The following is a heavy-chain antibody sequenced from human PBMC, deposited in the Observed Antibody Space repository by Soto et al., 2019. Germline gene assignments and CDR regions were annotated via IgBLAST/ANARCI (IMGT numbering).Heavy chain of an antibody. Sequence: SETLSLTCAVSGSSMSGFYWGWVRQPPGKGLEWIGSIFHSGNPYYNPSLKSRVILSVDTSKNQFSLNLTAAIAADTAVYYCARGDDGMDVLGQGTPVTVSS. CDR3: ARGDDGMDV. CDR2: IFHSGNP. CDR1: GSSMSGFY. J-gene: IGHJ6*02. V-gene: IGHV4-38-2*01.